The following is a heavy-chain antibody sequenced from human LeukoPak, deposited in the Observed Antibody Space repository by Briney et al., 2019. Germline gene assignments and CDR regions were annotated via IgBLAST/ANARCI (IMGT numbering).Heavy chain of an antibody. V-gene: IGHV4-39*07. Sequence: PSETLSLTCTVSGGSINTPNYYWGWIRQTPGKGLEWIGNIFYSGGTYYSPSLTSRVTISLDTSRNQFSLKLNSVTAADTAVYYCARLGGGKTRTYYYDSSGYMRDYWGQGTLVTVSS. CDR3: ARLGGGKTRTYYYDSSGYMRDY. J-gene: IGHJ4*02. CDR1: GGSINTPNYY. CDR2: IFYSGGT. D-gene: IGHD3-22*01.